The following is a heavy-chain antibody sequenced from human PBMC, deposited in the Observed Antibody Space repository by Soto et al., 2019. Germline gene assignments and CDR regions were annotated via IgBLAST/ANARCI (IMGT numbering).Heavy chain of an antibody. Sequence: QVQLVQSGAEVKQPGSSVKVSCKASGGTFSSYTISWVRQAPGQGLEWMGRIIPILGIANYAQKFQGRVTITADKSTSTAYMELSSLRSEDTAVYYCARTSGYDSTSHYYYYYGMDVWGQGTTVTVSS. V-gene: IGHV1-69*02. CDR1: GGTFSSYT. CDR3: ARTSGYDSTSHYYYYYGMDV. J-gene: IGHJ6*02. D-gene: IGHD5-12*01. CDR2: IIPILGIA.